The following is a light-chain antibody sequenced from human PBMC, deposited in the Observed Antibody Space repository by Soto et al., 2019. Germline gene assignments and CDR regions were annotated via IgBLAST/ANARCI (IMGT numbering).Light chain of an antibody. CDR2: EVS. CDR3: CSYAGSSTFV. Sequence: QSALTQPASVSGSPGQSITISCTGTSSDVGSYNLVSWYQQHPGKAPKLIIYEVSKRPSGVSNRFSGSKSGNTSYLTISGLQAEDEADYYCCSYAGSSTFVFGGGNKLTVL. V-gene: IGLV2-23*02. CDR1: SSDVGSYNL. J-gene: IGLJ2*01.